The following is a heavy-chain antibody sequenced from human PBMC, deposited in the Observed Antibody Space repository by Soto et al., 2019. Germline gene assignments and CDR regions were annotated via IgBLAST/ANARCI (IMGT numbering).Heavy chain of an antibody. CDR2: IYYSGST. V-gene: IGHV4-59*01. Sequence: SETLSLTCTFSGGSISSYYWSWIRQPPGKGLEWIGYIYYSGSTNYNPSLKSRVTISVDTSKNQFSLKLSSVTAADTAVYYCARALSRRRRFDPWGQGTLVTVSS. D-gene: IGHD2-8*01. CDR3: ARALSRRRRFDP. CDR1: GGSISSYY. J-gene: IGHJ5*02.